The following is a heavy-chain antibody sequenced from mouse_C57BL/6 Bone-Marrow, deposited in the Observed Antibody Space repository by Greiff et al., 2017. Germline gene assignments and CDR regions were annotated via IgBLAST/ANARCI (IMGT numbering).Heavy chain of an antibody. Sequence: EVQGVESGGGLVKPGGSLKLSCAASGFTFSDYGMHWVRQAPEKGLEWVAYISSGSSTLYYADTVKGRFTISRDNAKNTLFLQMTSLRSEDTARDYCARGGDWDGFAYWGQGTLVTVSA. J-gene: IGHJ3*01. CDR1: GFTFSDYG. D-gene: IGHD4-1*01. CDR3: ARGGDWDGFAY. CDR2: ISSGSSTL. V-gene: IGHV5-17*01.